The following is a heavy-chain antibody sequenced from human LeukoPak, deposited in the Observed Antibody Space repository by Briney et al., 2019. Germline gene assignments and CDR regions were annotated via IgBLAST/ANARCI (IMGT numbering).Heavy chain of an antibody. CDR2: ISGSGDNT. V-gene: IGHV3-23*01. D-gene: IGHD3-16*02. CDR1: GFTFSSYA. J-gene: IGHJ4*02. CDR3: AKTDGSSYTSFDY. Sequence: TGGSLRLSCAASGFTFSSYAMSWVRQAPEKGLEWVSGISGSGDNTYYADSVKGRFTISRDNSKNTLYLQMNSLRAEDTAVYYCAKTDGSSYTSFDYWGQGTLVTVSS.